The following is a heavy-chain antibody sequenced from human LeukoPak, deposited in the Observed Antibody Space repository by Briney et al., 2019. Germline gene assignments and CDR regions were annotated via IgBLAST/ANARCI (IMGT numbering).Heavy chain of an antibody. CDR2: INHSGST. CDR1: GGSFSGYY. Sequence: SETLSLTCTVSGGSFSGYYWSWIRQPPGKGLEWIGEINHSGSTNYNPSLKSRVTISVDTSKNQFSLKLSSVTAADTAVYYCARGRRGYYYYYMDVWGKGTTVTVSS. J-gene: IGHJ6*03. V-gene: IGHV4-34*01. CDR3: ARGRRGYYYYYMDV.